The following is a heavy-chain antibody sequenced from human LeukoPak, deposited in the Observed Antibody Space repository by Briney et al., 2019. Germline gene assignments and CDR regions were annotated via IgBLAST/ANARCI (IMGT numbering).Heavy chain of an antibody. CDR2: IYYSGRT. V-gene: IGHV4-39*01. CDR3: ASTERCSTTCPLDY. D-gene: IGHD2-2*01. CDR1: GGSISSSSYY. Sequence: SETLSLTCTVSGGSISSSSYYWDWIRQPPGKGLEWIGTIYYSGRTYYNPSLKSRVTISVDTSRNQFSLKLSSVTAADTAVYYCASTERCSTTCPLDYWGQGTLVTVSS. J-gene: IGHJ4*02.